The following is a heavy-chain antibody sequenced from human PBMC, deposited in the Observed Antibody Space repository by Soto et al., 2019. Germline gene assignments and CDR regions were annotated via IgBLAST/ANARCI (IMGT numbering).Heavy chain of an antibody. Sequence: ASVKVSCKASGGTFSSYAISWVRQAPGQGLEWMGGIIPIFGTANYAQKFQGRVTITADKSTSTAYMELSSLRSEDTAVYYCARERYDAYYYYGMDVWDQGTTVTAP. D-gene: IGHD3-3*01. CDR3: ARERYDAYYYYGMDV. V-gene: IGHV1-69*06. CDR2: IIPIFGTA. CDR1: GGTFSSYA. J-gene: IGHJ6*02.